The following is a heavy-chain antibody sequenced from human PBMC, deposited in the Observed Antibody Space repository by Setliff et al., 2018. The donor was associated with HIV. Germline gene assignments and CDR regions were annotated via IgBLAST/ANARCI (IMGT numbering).Heavy chain of an antibody. J-gene: IGHJ5*02. CDR3: ARHVTTVATSWFDP. CDR2: IYPGEEFNF. D-gene: IGHD2-2*01. Sequence: PGESLKISCKGSGYSFTDYWIGWVRQMPGKGLEWVGFIYPGEEFNFRYSPSFQGQVTISVDRSISTAYLQWRTLKASDSGMYYCARHVTTVATSWFDPWGQGTRVTVSS. V-gene: IGHV5-51*01. CDR1: GYSFTDYW.